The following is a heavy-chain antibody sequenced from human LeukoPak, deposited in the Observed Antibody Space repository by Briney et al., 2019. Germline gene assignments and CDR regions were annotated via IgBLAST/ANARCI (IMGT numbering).Heavy chain of an antibody. CDR1: GGSISSGGYY. CDR3: ARQYSSGWPWFGP. Sequence: SETLSLTCTVSGGSISSGGYYWGWIRQPPGKGLEWIGSIYYSGSAYYIPSLKSRVTISADTSKNQFSLKLSSVTAADAAVYYCARQYSSGWPWFGPWGQGTLVTVSS. D-gene: IGHD6-19*01. CDR2: IYYSGSA. J-gene: IGHJ5*02. V-gene: IGHV4-39*01.